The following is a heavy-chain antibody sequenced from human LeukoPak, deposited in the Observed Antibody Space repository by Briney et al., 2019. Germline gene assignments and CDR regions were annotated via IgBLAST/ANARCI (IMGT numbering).Heavy chain of an antibody. J-gene: IGHJ4*02. D-gene: IGHD1-26*01. CDR1: GYTFTTSY. CDR3: ARGGTYYPCIDY. V-gene: IGHV1-18*01. CDR2: VSAYNGKT. Sequence: ASVKVSCKASGYTFTTSYINWVRQAPGQGLEWMGWVSAYNGKTSYAQKFQGRVTMTTDSSTNTAYMDLTSLRSDDTAVYYCARGGTYYPCIDYWGQETQVTVSS.